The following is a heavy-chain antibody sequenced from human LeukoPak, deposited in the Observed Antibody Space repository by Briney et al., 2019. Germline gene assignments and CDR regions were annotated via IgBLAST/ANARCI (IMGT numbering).Heavy chain of an antibody. J-gene: IGHJ3*02. D-gene: IGHD3-9*01. V-gene: IGHV1-69*04. CDR3: ARDYDILTGFTLDAFDI. Sequence: SVKVSCKASGGTFSSYAISWVRQAPGQGLEWMGRIIPILGIANYAQKFQGRVTITADKSTSTAYMELRSLRSDDTAVYYCARDYDILTGFTLDAFDIWGQGTMVTVSS. CDR2: IIPILGIA. CDR1: GGTFSSYA.